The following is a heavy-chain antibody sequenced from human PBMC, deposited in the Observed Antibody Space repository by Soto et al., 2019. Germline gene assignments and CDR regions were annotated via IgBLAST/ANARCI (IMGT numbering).Heavy chain of an antibody. V-gene: IGHV4-59*01. D-gene: IGHD4-17*01. J-gene: IGHJ5*02. CDR3: AREDYGPFHNCFHP. CDR1: GGSISGSY. Sequence: QMQLRESGPGLVKPSGTLSLTCTVSGGSISGSYWNWIRRPPGKGLEWIGYIDNTGTTNYNPSLKSRLTMSLDTSKNQISLKLSSVTAADTAVYHCAREDYGPFHNCFHPWGQGTLVTVSS. CDR2: IDNTGTT.